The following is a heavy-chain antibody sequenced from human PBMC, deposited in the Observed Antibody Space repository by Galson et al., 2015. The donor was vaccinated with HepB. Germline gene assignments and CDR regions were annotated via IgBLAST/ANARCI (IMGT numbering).Heavy chain of an antibody. CDR2: ITSNGGRT. Sequence: SLRLSCAASGFTFSRYAMTWVRQAPGKGLEWISSITSNGGRTFYTNSVKGRFTISRDNSRNPVVLPLSSLTPEDTAVYYCAKDGIMVSNNPYQLHFWGQGTLVSVSS. D-gene: IGHD2-8*01. CDR1: GFTFSRYA. CDR3: AKDGIMVSNNPYQLHF. V-gene: IGHV3-23*01. J-gene: IGHJ4*02.